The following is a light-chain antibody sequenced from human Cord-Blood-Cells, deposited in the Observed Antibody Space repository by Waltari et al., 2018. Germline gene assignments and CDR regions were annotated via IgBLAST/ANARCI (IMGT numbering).Light chain of an antibody. CDR2: GAS. CDR1: QSVSSSY. V-gene: IGKV3-20*01. J-gene: IGKJ2*01. Sequence: EIVLTQSPGTLSLSPGERATLSCRASQSVSSSYLACYHGKPGQAPRLRIYGASSRATGIPDRCSGSGSGTDFTLTISRLEPEDFAVYYCQQYGSSPYTFGQGTKLEIK. CDR3: QQYGSSPYT.